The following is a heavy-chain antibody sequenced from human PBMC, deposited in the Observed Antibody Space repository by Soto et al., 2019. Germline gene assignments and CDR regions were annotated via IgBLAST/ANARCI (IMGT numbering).Heavy chain of an antibody. Sequence: VQLLESGGNLVQPGGSLRLPCVASGFFLNNYAMSWVGQAQGKGLEWVSTIGGTDGDSDGVPWYEDSVKGRFTISRDSSANTLFLHMDNLRAEDSALYYCVKRGRNWGAFDFWGQGTTVVVSS. CDR3: VKRGRNWGAFDF. CDR2: IGGTDGDSDGVP. V-gene: IGHV3-23*01. J-gene: IGHJ3*01. CDR1: GFFLNNYA. D-gene: IGHD7-27*01.